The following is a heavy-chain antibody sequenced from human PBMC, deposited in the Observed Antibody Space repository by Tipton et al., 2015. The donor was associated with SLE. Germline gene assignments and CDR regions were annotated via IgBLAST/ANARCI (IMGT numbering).Heavy chain of an antibody. CDR1: GGSISSHY. CDR2: IYYSGST. D-gene: IGHD6-13*01. V-gene: IGHV4-59*11. J-gene: IGHJ5*02. Sequence: TLSLTCTVSGGSISSHYWSWIRQPPGKGLEWIGYIYYSGSTNYNPSLKSRVTISIDTSTNQFSLKVKSVTAADTAVYYCARLADGNRNWFDPWGQGTLVTGSS. CDR3: ARLADGNRNWFDP.